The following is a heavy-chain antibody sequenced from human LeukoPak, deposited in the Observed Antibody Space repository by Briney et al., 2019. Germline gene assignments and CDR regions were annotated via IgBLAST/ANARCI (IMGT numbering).Heavy chain of an antibody. J-gene: IGHJ6*03. CDR1: GFTFSSYG. CDR2: ISGSGGST. Sequence: QAGGSLRLSCAASGFTFSSYGMSWVRQAPGKGLEWVSAISGSGGSTYYADSVKGRFTISRDNSKNTLYLQMNSLRAEDTAVYYCAKLRRVATSVYYYYYYMDVWGKGTTVTISS. V-gene: IGHV3-23*01. D-gene: IGHD5-12*01. CDR3: AKLRRVATSVYYYYYYMDV.